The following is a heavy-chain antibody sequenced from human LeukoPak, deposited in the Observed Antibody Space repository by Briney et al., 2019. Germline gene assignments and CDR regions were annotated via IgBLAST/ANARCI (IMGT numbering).Heavy chain of an antibody. CDR2: ISGGGSST. CDR1: GFTVSSNY. V-gene: IGHV3-23*01. D-gene: IGHD2-15*01. Sequence: GGSLRLSCAASGFTVSSNYMSWVRQAPGKGLEWVSFISGGGSSTYYADSVKGRFTISRDKSKNTLYLQMNSLRAEDTAVYYCAKDRCSGGACYSWRYWGQGTLVTVSS. CDR3: AKDRCSGGACYSWRY. J-gene: IGHJ4*02.